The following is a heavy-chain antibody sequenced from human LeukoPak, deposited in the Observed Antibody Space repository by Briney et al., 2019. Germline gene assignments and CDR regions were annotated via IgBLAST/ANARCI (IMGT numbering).Heavy chain of an antibody. CDR2: TRNDGSNK. V-gene: IGHV3-30*02. J-gene: IGHJ6*03. Sequence: GGSLRLSCAPSGFTFRSYGMHWVRQGPGKGLEWVAFTRNDGSNKYYADSVKGRFTISRDNSKNTLYLQMNSLRAEDTAVYYCARGILEWLFKKHYYYYMDVWGKGTTVTVSS. CDR1: GFTFRSYG. D-gene: IGHD3-3*01. CDR3: ARGILEWLFKKHYYYYMDV.